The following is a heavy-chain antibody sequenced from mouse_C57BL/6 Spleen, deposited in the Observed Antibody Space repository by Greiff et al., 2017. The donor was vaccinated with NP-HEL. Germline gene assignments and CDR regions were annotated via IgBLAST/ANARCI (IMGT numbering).Heavy chain of an antibody. Sequence: QVQLQQPGAELVRPGSSVKLSCKASGYTFTSYWMHWVKQRPIQGLEWIGNIDPSDSETHYNQKFKDKATLTVDKSSSTAYMQLSSLTSEDSAVYYCARGGWLLRGFDYWGQGTTLTVSS. V-gene: IGHV1-52*01. CDR3: ARGGWLLRGFDY. J-gene: IGHJ2*01. CDR2: IDPSDSET. CDR1: GYTFTSYW. D-gene: IGHD2-3*01.